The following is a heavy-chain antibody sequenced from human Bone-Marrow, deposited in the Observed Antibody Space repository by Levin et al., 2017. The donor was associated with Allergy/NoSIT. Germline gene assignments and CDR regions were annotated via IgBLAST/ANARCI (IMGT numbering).Heavy chain of an antibody. D-gene: IGHD6-19*01. CDR1: GFTFSSYS. CDR3: AKGAVGHTRHFDY. Sequence: ASVKVSCAASGFTFSSYSMSWVRQTPGRGLEWVSIISGDGGLTFYGDSVKGRFTISRDNSKTTLYLQMNSLRAEDTAVYFCAKGAVGHTRHFDYWGQGILVTVSS. V-gene: IGHV3-23*01. CDR2: ISGDGGLT. J-gene: IGHJ4*02.